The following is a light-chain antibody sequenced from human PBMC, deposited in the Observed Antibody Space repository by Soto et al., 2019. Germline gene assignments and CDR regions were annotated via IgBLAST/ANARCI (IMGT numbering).Light chain of an antibody. Sequence: QTVVTQEPSFSVSPGGTVTLTCGLSSGSVPTKYYPSWYQQTPGQTPRTLMYNTNTRSSGVPDRFSGSIVANKAALTITGAQAEDESDYYCVLYMGSGISIFGGGTKLTVL. CDR2: NTN. CDR1: SGSVPTKYY. V-gene: IGLV8-61*01. J-gene: IGLJ2*01. CDR3: VLYMGSGISI.